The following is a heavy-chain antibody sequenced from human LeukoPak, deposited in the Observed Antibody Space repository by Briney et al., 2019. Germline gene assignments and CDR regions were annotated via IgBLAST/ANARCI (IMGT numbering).Heavy chain of an antibody. J-gene: IGHJ4*02. CDR1: GFSFDDYA. V-gene: IGHV3-9*01. D-gene: IGHD6-19*01. CDR3: AKDLSIAVAGDGIDY. Sequence: GGSLRLSCAASGFSFDDYAMHWVRQVPGKGLEWVSGISWNSDTIGYADSVKGRFTISRDNAKSSLYLQMNSLRAEDTALYYCAKDLSIAVAGDGIDYWGQGTLVTVSS. CDR2: ISWNSDTI.